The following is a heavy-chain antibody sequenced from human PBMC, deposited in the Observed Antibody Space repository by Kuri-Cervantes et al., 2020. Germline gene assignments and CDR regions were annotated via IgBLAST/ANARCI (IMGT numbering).Heavy chain of an antibody. J-gene: IGHJ4*02. CDR1: GFTFSAYG. V-gene: IGHV3-33*01. CDR2: IWYDGSNK. Sequence: GGSPRLSCAVSGFTFSAYGMHWVRQAPGKVLEWVAFIWYDGSNKYYADSVKGRFTISRDNTKDTLYLQMNSLRAEDTAVDYCARTDIVSGPVLLPVRGQDNYYFDYWGQGTLVTVSS. CDR3: ARTDIVSGPVLLPVRGQDNYYFDY. D-gene: IGHD2-15*01.